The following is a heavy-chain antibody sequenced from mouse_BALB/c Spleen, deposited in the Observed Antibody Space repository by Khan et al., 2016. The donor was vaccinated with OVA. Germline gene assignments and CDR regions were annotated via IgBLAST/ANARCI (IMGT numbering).Heavy chain of an antibody. CDR1: GYIFTSYW. CDR3: AREDALYHFDH. Sequence: QVHVKQSGAELVRPGASVKLSCKTSGYIFTSYWIHWVKQRSGQGLEWIARIYPGNDNSYYNEKFKDKATLTADKSSSTAYMQLSSLKSEDSDVYFCAREDALYHFDHWGQGTTLTVSS. V-gene: IGHV1-76*01. CDR2: IYPGNDNS. J-gene: IGHJ2*01.